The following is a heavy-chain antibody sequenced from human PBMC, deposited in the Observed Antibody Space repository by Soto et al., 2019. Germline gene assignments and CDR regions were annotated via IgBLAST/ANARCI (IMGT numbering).Heavy chain of an antibody. D-gene: IGHD2-8*02. CDR1: GFTVSSNY. V-gene: IGHV3-53*01. J-gene: IGHJ6*02. Sequence: GGSLRLSCAASGFTVSSNYMSWVRQAPGKGLEWVSVIYSGGSTYYADSVKGRFTISRDNSKNTLYLQMNSLRAEDTAVYYCASDRSLVNYYGMDVWGQGTTVTVSS. CDR2: IYSGGST. CDR3: ASDRSLVNYYGMDV.